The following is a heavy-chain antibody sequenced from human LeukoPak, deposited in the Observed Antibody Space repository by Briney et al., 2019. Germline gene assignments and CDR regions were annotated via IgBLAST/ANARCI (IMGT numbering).Heavy chain of an antibody. Sequence: ASVKVSCKASGYTFTSYYMHWVRQAPGQGLEWMGIINPSGGSASYAQKFQGRVTMTRDMSTSTVYMELSSLRSEDTAVYYCATSENPVAIPITWGQGTLVSVSS. CDR1: GYTFTSYY. CDR3: ATSENPVAIPIT. J-gene: IGHJ5*02. V-gene: IGHV1-46*01. CDR2: INPSGGSA. D-gene: IGHD4-23*01.